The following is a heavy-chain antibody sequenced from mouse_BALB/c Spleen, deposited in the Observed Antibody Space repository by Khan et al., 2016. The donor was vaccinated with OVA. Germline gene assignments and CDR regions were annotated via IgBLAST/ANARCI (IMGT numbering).Heavy chain of an antibody. Sequence: EVELVESGGGLVQPGGSLKLSCAASGFTFSSYGMSWVRQTPDKRLELVATINSNGGSTYYPDSVKGRFTISRENAKNTAYLQMSSLRSEDTAMYYCARMARTINWGQGTTLTVSS. V-gene: IGHV5-6-3*01. CDR2: INSNGGST. J-gene: IGHJ2*01. CDR1: GFTFSSYG. CDR3: ARMARTIN.